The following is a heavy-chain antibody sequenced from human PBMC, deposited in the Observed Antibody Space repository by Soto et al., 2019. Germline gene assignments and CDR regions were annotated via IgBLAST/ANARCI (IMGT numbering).Heavy chain of an antibody. CDR1: GYTFTSYD. CDR3: ARGNRGYYDFWSGPNYFDY. D-gene: IGHD3-3*01. J-gene: IGHJ4*02. Sequence: GPSVKVSCKASGYTFTSYDINWVRQATGQGLEWMGWMNPNSGNTGYAQKFQGRVTMTRNTSISTAYMELSSLRSEDTAVYYCARGNRGYYDFWSGPNYFDYWGQGTLVTVSS. CDR2: MNPNSGNT. V-gene: IGHV1-8*01.